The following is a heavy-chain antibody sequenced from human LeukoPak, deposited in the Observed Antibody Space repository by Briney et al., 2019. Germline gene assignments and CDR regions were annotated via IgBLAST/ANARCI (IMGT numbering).Heavy chain of an antibody. CDR3: ARDRSRDGYKYYFGY. CDR1: EGTFSSYA. D-gene: IGHD5-24*01. CDR2: IIPIFGIA. J-gene: IGHJ4*02. V-gene: IGHV1-69*04. Sequence: SVKVSCKASEGTFSSYAISWVRQAPGQGLEWMGRIIPIFGIANYAQKFQGRVTITADKSTSTAYMELSSLRSEDTAVYYCARDRSRDGYKYYFGYWGQGTLVTVSS.